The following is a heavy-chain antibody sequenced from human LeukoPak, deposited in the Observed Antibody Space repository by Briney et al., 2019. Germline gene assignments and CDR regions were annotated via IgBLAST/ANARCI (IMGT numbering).Heavy chain of an antibody. D-gene: IGHD1-26*01. CDR1: GFTFSTYW. CDR2: IKEDGSHK. V-gene: IGHV3-7*04. J-gene: IGHJ5*02. CDR3: ARESLGAATALDL. Sequence: GVSLRLSCAASGFTFSTYWMSWVRQAPGKGLEWVANIKEDGSHKNYVDSVKGRFTISRGNPNNSLYLQMNSLRAEDRAVYYCARESLGAATALDLWGQGTLVTVSS.